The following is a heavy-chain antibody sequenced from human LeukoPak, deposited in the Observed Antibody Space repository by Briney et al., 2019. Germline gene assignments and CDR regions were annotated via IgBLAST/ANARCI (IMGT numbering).Heavy chain of an antibody. CDR1: GGSISSYY. CDR3: ARVRETGDAFDI. D-gene: IGHD1-1*01. V-gene: IGHV4-59*01. J-gene: IGHJ3*02. CDR2: IYYSGST. Sequence: SETLSLTCTVSGGSISSYYWSWIRQPPGKGLEWIGYIYYSGSTYYNPSLKSRVTISVDTSKNQFSLKLSSVTAADTAVYYCARVRETGDAFDIWGQGTMVTVSS.